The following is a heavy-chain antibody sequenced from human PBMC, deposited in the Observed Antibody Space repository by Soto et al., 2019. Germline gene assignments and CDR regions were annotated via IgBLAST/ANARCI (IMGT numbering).Heavy chain of an antibody. J-gene: IGHJ5*02. CDR3: ARSSGGNFGIIIEGSNWFDP. V-gene: IGHV1-46*01. D-gene: IGHD3-3*01. CDR2: INPHGGST. Sequence: ASVKVSCKAPGGTFTSYYLNWVRQAPGQGLEWMGVINPHGGSTKYAQKFQGRITMTRDTSRSTVYMELSSLRSDDTAIYYCARSSGGNFGIIIEGSNWFDPWGQGTLVTVSS. CDR1: GGTFTSYY.